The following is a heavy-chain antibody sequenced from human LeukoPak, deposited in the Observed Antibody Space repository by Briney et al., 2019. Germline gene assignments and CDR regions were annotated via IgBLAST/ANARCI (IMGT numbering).Heavy chain of an antibody. J-gene: IGHJ6*02. Sequence: PSQTLSLTCTVSGGSISSGDYYWSWIRQPPGKGLEWIGYIYYSGSTYYNPSLKSRVTISVDTSKNQFSLKLSSVTAADTAVYYCARGAKRTPYSSSWYSLGYYYGMDVWGQGTTVTVSS. CDR2: IYYSGST. CDR3: ARGAKRTPYSSSWYSLGYYYGMDV. D-gene: IGHD6-13*01. CDR1: GGSISSGDYY. V-gene: IGHV4-30-4*01.